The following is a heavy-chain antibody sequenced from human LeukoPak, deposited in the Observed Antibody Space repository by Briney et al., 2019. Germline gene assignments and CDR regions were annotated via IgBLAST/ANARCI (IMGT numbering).Heavy chain of an antibody. V-gene: IGHV3-73*01. J-gene: IGHJ4*02. Sequence: PGGSPRLTCAASGFTFSGSAMHWVRQASGKGLEWVGRIRSKANSYATAYAASVKGRFTISRDNSKNTLYLQMNSLRAEDTGVYFCAKLGDDIVVVPAAFFDYWGQGTLVTVSS. CDR3: AKLGDDIVVVPAAFFDY. CDR2: IRSKANSYAT. D-gene: IGHD2-2*01. CDR1: GFTFSGSA.